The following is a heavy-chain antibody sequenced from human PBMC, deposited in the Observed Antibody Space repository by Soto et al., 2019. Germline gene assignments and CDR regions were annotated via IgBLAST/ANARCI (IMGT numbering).Heavy chain of an antibody. V-gene: IGHV3-23*01. CDR1: GFGFGGFA. CDR3: AKDQGSSWYEIDY. J-gene: IGHJ4*02. D-gene: IGHD6-13*01. Sequence: GGSLRLSCAASGFGFGGFAMNWVRQAPGKGLEWVSAIRATGDITHYADSVKGRFTISRDNSKNMLYLQMNSLRAEDTAVYYCAKDQGSSWYEIDYWGQGTLVTVSS. CDR2: IRATGDIT.